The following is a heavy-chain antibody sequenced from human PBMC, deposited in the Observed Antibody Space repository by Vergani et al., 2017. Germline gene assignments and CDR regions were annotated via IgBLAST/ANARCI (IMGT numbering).Heavy chain of an antibody. CDR1: GGSISSSNW. Sequence: QVQLQESGPGLVKPPGTLSLTCAVPGGSISSSNWWSWVRQPPGKGLEWIGEIYHSGSTNYNPSLKSRVTISVDKSKNQFSLKLSSVTAADTAVYYCAREKTTVVTPGAFDIWGQGTMVTVSS. CDR2: IYHSGST. J-gene: IGHJ3*02. CDR3: AREKTTVVTPGAFDI. V-gene: IGHV4-4*03. D-gene: IGHD4-23*01.